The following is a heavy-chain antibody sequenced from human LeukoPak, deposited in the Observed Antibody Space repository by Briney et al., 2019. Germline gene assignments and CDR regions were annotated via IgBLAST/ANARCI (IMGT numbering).Heavy chain of an antibody. J-gene: IGHJ4*02. CDR2: IYYSGST. V-gene: IGHV4-59*08. D-gene: IGHD3-22*01. CDR3: ARGLKHSYYYDSSGPIDY. Sequence: PSETLSLTCTVSGGSISSYYWSWIRQPPGKGLEWIGYIYYSGSTNYNPSLKSRVTISVDTSKNQFSLKLSSVTAADTAVYYCARGLKHSYYYDSSGPIDYWGQGTLVTVSS. CDR1: GGSISSYY.